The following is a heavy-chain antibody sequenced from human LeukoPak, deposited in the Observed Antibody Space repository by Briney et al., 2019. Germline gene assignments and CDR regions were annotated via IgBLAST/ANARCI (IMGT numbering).Heavy chain of an antibody. Sequence: SVKVSCKASGYTFTSYYMHWVRQAPGQGLEWMGGIIPIFGTANYAQKFQGRVTITADESTSTAYMELSSLRSEDTAVYFCASAPRYSSSWPNNWFDPWGQGTLVTVSS. V-gene: IGHV1-69*13. CDR2: IIPIFGTA. D-gene: IGHD6-13*01. CDR1: GYTFTSYY. CDR3: ASAPRYSSSWPNNWFDP. J-gene: IGHJ5*02.